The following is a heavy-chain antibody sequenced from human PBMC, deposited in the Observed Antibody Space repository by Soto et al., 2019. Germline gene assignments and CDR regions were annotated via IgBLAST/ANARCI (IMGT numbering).Heavy chain of an antibody. CDR1: GFIFSGSA. CDR3: ARVFYDFWSGHPKRLDY. D-gene: IGHD3-3*01. V-gene: IGHV3-73*02. CDR2: IRSKANTYAT. Sequence: EVQLVESGGGLVQPGGSLKLSCAASGFIFSGSAIHWVRQASGKGLEWVGRIRSKANTYATAYAVSVKGRFTISRDDSRNTAYLQMNSLKTEDTAVYYCARVFYDFWSGHPKRLDYWGQGTVVTVSS. J-gene: IGHJ4*02.